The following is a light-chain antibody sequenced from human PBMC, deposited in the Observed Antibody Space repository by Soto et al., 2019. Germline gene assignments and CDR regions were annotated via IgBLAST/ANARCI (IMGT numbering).Light chain of an antibody. J-gene: IGKJ1*01. CDR2: VVS. V-gene: IGKV3-20*01. Sequence: EIGLTQSPGTLSLSPGERATLSCRASQSVSSSYLAWYQQKSCQAPRLLIYVVSARATGIPDRFSGSGSGTDFTLTISRLEPEDFAVYYCQEYGSSRTFGQGTKVE. CDR1: QSVSSSY. CDR3: QEYGSSRT.